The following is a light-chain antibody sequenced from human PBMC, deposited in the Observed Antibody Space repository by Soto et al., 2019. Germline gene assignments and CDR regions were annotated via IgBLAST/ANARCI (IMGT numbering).Light chain of an antibody. CDR1: QRISNS. CDR2: RAS. V-gene: IGKV1-5*03. CDR3: QQYNSYSGT. Sequence: DIQMTQSPSTLSASPGDRATITCRASQRISNSLAWYQQKPGKAPKLVIYRASTLESGVPSRFSGSGSGTEFTLTISSLQPDDFATYFCQQYNSYSGTFGPGTKVDIK. J-gene: IGKJ3*01.